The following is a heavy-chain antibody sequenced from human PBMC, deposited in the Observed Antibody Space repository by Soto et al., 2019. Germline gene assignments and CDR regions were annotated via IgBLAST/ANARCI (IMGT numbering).Heavy chain of an antibody. D-gene: IGHD3-9*01. CDR3: ARDERWRGIRYFDWTPYNDY. CDR1: GFTFSSYR. V-gene: IGHV3-7*01. Sequence: GGSLRLSCAASGFTFSSYRMSWVRQAPWKGLEWVANIKQDGSEKYYVDSVKGRFTISRDNAKNSLYLQMNSLRAEDTAVYYCARDERWRGIRYFDWTPYNDYWGQGTLVTVSS. J-gene: IGHJ4*02. CDR2: IKQDGSEK.